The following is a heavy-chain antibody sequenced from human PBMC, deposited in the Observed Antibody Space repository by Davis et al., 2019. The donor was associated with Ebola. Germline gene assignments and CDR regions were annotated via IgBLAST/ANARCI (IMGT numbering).Heavy chain of an antibody. Sequence: GESLKISCVASGFTFSSYAMHWVRQAPGRGLEWVAFVRSHGSDDHYADSVKGRFTISRDNSKNTLYLQMNSLRPEDTAVYYCARDSDDYSFDYWGQGTLVTVSS. CDR1: GFTFSSYA. D-gene: IGHD4-11*01. CDR2: VRSHGSDD. J-gene: IGHJ4*02. CDR3: ARDSDDYSFDY. V-gene: IGHV3-30*02.